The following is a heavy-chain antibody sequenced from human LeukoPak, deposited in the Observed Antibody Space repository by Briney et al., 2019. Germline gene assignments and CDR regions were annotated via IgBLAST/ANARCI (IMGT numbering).Heavy chain of an antibody. D-gene: IGHD3-10*01. Sequence: ASVKVSCKSSGYTFISYAMHWVRQAPGQRLEWMGWMNAGNGNTKYSQKFQGRVTMTRDMSTSTVYMELSSLRSEDTAVYYCARDHYYGSGSYYSPRDSGKSYYYYYMDVWGKGTTVTVSS. CDR1: GYTFISYA. CDR2: MNAGNGNT. J-gene: IGHJ6*03. V-gene: IGHV1-3*01. CDR3: ARDHYYGSGSYYSPRDSGKSYYYYYMDV.